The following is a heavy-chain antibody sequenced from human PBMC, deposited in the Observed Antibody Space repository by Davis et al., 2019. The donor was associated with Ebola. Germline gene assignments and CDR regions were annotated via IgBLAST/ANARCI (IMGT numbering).Heavy chain of an antibody. J-gene: IGHJ4*02. CDR2: INHSGST. D-gene: IGHD3-22*01. V-gene: IGHV4-34*01. CDR1: GGSFSGYY. Sequence: SETLSLTCAVYGGSFSGYYWSWIRQPPGKGLEWIGEINHSGSTNYNPSLKSRVTISVDTSKNQFSLKLSSVTAADTAVYYCARGKDTSGYYSRYYFDYWGQGTLVTVSS. CDR3: ARGKDTSGYYSRYYFDY.